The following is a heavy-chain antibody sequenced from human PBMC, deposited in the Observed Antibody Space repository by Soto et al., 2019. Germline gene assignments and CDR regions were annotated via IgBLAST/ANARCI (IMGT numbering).Heavy chain of an antibody. Sequence: GGSLRLSCAASGFTFSSYGMHWVRQAPGKGLEWVAVISYDGSNKYYADSVKGRFTISRDNSKNTLYLQMNSLRAEDTAVYYCAKERVVAAITQYYYYGMDVWGQGTTVTVSS. CDR1: GFTFSSYG. V-gene: IGHV3-30*18. J-gene: IGHJ6*02. CDR3: AKERVVAAITQYYYYGMDV. CDR2: ISYDGSNK. D-gene: IGHD2-15*01.